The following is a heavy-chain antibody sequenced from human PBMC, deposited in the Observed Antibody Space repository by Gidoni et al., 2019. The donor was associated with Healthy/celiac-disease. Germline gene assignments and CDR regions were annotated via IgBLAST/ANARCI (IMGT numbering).Heavy chain of an antibody. D-gene: IGHD3-3*01. CDR2: ISYDGSNK. J-gene: IGHJ4*02. Sequence: QVQLVESGGGVVQPGRSLRLSCAASGSTFSSYGMHWVRQAPGKGLEWVAVISYDGSNKYYADSVKGRFTISRDNSKNTLYLQMNSLRAEDTAVYYCAKDRPPFGVVKVPDYWGQGTLVTVSS. CDR3: AKDRPPFGVVKVPDY. V-gene: IGHV3-30*18. CDR1: GSTFSSYG.